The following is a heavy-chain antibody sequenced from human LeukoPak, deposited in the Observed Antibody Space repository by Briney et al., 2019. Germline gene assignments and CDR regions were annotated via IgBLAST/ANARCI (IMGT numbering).Heavy chain of an antibody. J-gene: IGHJ4*02. CDR1: RFTFSSYA. CDR3: AKESRSLPYYYFDY. CDR2: ISGSGGST. D-gene: IGHD2-21*01. V-gene: IGHV3-23*01. Sequence: GGSLRLSCAASRFTFSSYAMSWVRQAPGKGLEWVSIISGSGGSTYYADSVKGRFTISRDNTQNTLYLQMNSLSAEDTAVYYCAKESRSLPYYYFDYWGQGTLVTVSS.